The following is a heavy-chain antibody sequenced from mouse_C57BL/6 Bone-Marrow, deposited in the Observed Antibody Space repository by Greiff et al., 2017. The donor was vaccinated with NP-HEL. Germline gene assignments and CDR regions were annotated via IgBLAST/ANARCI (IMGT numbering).Heavy chain of an antibody. J-gene: IGHJ2*01. Sequence: VQLQQPGAELVKPGASVKLSCKASGYTLPSSWLRLVKQWPGQVREWIGKIDPNSGGTKYNEKFKSKATLTVDKPSSTAYMQLSSLTSEDSAVYYCARWLLNDYWGQGTTLTVSS. CDR1: GYTLPSSW. CDR3: ARWLLNDY. V-gene: IGHV1-72*01. D-gene: IGHD2-3*01. CDR2: IDPNSGGT.